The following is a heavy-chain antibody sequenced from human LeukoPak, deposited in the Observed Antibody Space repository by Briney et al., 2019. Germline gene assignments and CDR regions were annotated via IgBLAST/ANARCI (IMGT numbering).Heavy chain of an antibody. D-gene: IGHD2-2*02. CDR2: IYYSGST. Sequence: SETLSLTCTVSGGSVSSGSYYWSWIRPPPGKGLGWIGYIYYSGSTNYNPSLKSRVTISVDTSKNQFSLKLSSVTAADTAVYYCARYCSSTSCDISAFDIWGQGTMVTVSS. CDR1: GGSVSSGSYY. J-gene: IGHJ3*02. CDR3: ARYCSSTSCDISAFDI. V-gene: IGHV4-61*01.